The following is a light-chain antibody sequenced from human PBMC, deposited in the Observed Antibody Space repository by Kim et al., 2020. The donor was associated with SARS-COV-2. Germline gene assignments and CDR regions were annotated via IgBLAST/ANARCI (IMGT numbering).Light chain of an antibody. CDR1: QSVSISY. V-gene: IGKV3-20*01. CDR2: GAS. CDR3: QQYGSSRFT. Sequence: YPGDRATHSCRASQSVSISYLAWYQHKPGQAPRLLFYGASSRATGIPDRFSGSGSGTDFTLTISRLEPEDFAVYYCQQYGSSRFTFGPGTTVDIK. J-gene: IGKJ3*01.